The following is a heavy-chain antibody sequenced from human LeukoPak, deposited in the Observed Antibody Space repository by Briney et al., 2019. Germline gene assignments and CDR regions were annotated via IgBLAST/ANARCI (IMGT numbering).Heavy chain of an antibody. CDR2: MSGSGTTI. Sequence: PGGSLRLSCAASGFTFSDYYMTWIRQAPGKGPEWISYMSGSGTTIYYADSVKGRFTISRDNAKNSLYLQMNSLRAEDTAVYYCVRDVDDYDHHRGDSWGQGTLVTVSS. V-gene: IGHV3-11*01. CDR1: GFTFSDYY. J-gene: IGHJ4*02. D-gene: IGHD4-17*01. CDR3: VRDVDDYDHHRGDS.